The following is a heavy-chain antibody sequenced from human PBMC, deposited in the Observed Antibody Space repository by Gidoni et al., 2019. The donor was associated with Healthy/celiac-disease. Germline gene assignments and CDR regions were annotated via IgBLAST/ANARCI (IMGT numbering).Heavy chain of an antibody. Sequence: GLEWVSSISSSSSYIYYADSVKGRFTISRDNAKNSLYLQMNSLRAEDTAVYYCARGSHYDGSGYADYWGQGTLVTVSS. CDR2: ISSSSSYI. CDR3: ARGSHYDGSGYADY. J-gene: IGHJ4*02. V-gene: IGHV3-21*01. D-gene: IGHD3-22*01.